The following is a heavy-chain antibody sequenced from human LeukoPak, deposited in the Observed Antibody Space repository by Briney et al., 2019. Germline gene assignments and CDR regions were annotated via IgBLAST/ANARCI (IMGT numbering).Heavy chain of an antibody. CDR3: ARGHVGSYAYYYYYGMDV. D-gene: IGHD2-8*01. CDR2: INHSEST. Sequence: SETLSLTCAVYGGSFSGYYWSWIRQPPKKGLEWIGEINHSESTNYNPSLKSRVTISVDTSKNQFSPKLRSVTAADTAVYYCARGHVGSYAYYYYYGMDVWGQGTTVTVSS. CDR1: GGSFSGYY. J-gene: IGHJ6*02. V-gene: IGHV4-34*01.